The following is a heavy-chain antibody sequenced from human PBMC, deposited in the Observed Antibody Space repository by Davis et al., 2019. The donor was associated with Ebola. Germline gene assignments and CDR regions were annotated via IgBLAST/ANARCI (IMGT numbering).Heavy chain of an antibody. V-gene: IGHV3-53*05. CDR1: GFTVSSDY. J-gene: IGHJ4*02. CDR3: AKDTSSSGFYYFDY. CDR2: IYSGDNT. D-gene: IGHD6-13*01. Sequence: GGSLRLSCAASGFTVSSDYMSWVRQAPGKGLEWVSVIYSGDNTYYADSVKGRFIISRDNSKNSLYLQMNSLTTEDTALYYCAKDTSSSGFYYFDYWGQGTLVTVSS.